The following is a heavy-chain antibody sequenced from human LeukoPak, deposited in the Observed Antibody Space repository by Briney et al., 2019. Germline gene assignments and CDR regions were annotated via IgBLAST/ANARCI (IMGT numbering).Heavy chain of an antibody. V-gene: IGHV3-30*04. CDR1: GFTFSSYA. J-gene: IGHJ4*02. Sequence: QPGRSLRLSCAASGFTFSSYAMHWVRQAPGKGLEWVAVISYDGSNKYYADSVKGRFTVSRDNSKNTLYLQMNSLRAEDTAVYYCARDSATSDYWGQGTLVTVSS. CDR2: ISYDGSNK. CDR3: ARDSATSDY. D-gene: IGHD5-12*01.